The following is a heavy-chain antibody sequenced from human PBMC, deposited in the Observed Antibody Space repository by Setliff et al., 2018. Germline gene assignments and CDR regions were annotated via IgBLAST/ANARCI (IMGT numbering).Heavy chain of an antibody. V-gene: IGHV4-4*07. J-gene: IGHJ6*03. CDR1: GGSISSYY. CDR3: AREQWLDPPGYYYMDV. D-gene: IGHD6-19*01. Sequence: TLSLTCTVSGGSISSYYWSWIRQPAGKGLEWIGHIYIGGSANYNPSLKSRVTMSIDTSKNRFSLKLSSVTAAGMAVYYCAREQWLDPPGYYYMDVWAKGTTVTVS. CDR2: IYIGGSA.